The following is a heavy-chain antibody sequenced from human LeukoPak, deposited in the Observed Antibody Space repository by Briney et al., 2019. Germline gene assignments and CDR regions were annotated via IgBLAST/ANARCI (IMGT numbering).Heavy chain of an antibody. D-gene: IGHD5-18*01. Sequence: GASVKVSCKASGYSFTGYYMHWVRQAPGQGLGWMGWINPNSGDTHYSQKFQGRVTMTRDTSISTAYMEVSRLRSDDTAVYYCAREKDTAVVNELDYWGQGTLVTVSS. CDR2: INPNSGDT. J-gene: IGHJ4*02. V-gene: IGHV1-2*02. CDR1: GYSFTGYY. CDR3: AREKDTAVVNELDY.